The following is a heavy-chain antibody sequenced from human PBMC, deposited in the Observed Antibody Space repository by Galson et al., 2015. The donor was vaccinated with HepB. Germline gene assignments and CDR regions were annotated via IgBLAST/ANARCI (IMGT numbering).Heavy chain of an antibody. CDR3: ARDRLLTYHYDTSGYLNVFDI. J-gene: IGHJ3*02. Sequence: SVKVSCKASGYTFTSYYMHWVRQAPGQGLEWMGIINPSGGSTSYAQKFQGRVTMTRDTSTSTVYMELSSLRSEDTAVYYCARDRLLTYHYDTSGYLNVFDIWGQGTMVTVSS. V-gene: IGHV1-46*01. CDR1: GYTFTSYY. D-gene: IGHD3-22*01. CDR2: INPSGGST.